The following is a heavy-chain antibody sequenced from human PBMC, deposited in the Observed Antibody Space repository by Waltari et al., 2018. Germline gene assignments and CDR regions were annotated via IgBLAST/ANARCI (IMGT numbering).Heavy chain of an antibody. Sequence: QVQLVQSGAEVKKPGASVKVSCKASGYTFTGYYMHWVRQAPGQGLEWMGRITPNSGGTTYAQNFQGRVTMTRDTPISTAYRELSRRRSDAPAVYYWAGVEGGGDAFDIWGQGTMVTVSS. D-gene: IGHD3-16*01. CDR3: AGVEGGGDAFDI. J-gene: IGHJ3*02. CDR2: ITPNSGGT. V-gene: IGHV1-2*06. CDR1: GYTFTGYY.